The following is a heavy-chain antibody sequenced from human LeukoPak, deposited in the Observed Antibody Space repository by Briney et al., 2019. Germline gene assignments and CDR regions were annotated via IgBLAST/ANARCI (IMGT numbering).Heavy chain of an antibody. D-gene: IGHD3-10*01. CDR1: GFTFSNYG. V-gene: IGHV3-30*03. CDR2: ISYDGSNK. Sequence: WGSLRLSGAASGFTFSNYGMHWVRQAPGKGLEWVAVISYDGSNKYYADSVKGRFTISRDNSKNTLYVQMNSLRAEDTAVYYCARRDRVDLWFDYWGQGTLVTVSS. CDR3: ARRDRVDLWFDY. J-gene: IGHJ4*02.